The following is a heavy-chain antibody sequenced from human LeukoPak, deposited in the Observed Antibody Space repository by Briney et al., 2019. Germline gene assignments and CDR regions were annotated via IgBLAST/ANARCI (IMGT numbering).Heavy chain of an antibody. Sequence: SETLSLTCAVYGGSFSGYYWSWIRQPPGKGLEWIGTIFCSGSTYYNPSLKSRVTMSVDTSQNQFSLKLSSVTAADTAVYYCATQILLCHYYWGQGTLVTVSS. V-gene: IGHV4-34*12. CDR2: IFCSGST. J-gene: IGHJ4*02. CDR3: ATQILLCHYY. D-gene: IGHD3-10*01. CDR1: GGSFSGYY.